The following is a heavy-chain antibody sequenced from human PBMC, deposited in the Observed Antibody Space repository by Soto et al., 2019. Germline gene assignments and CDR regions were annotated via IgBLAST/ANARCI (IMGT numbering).Heavy chain of an antibody. Sequence: PSETLSLTCTVSGGSISSSSYYWSWIRQPPGKGLEWIGYIYYSGSTNYNPSLKSRVTISVDTSKNQFSLKLSSVTAADTAVYYCARGLRYLDYWGQGTLVTVSS. D-gene: IGHD3-9*01. J-gene: IGHJ4*02. CDR3: ARGLRYLDY. V-gene: IGHV4-61*01. CDR1: GGSISSSSYY. CDR2: IYYSGST.